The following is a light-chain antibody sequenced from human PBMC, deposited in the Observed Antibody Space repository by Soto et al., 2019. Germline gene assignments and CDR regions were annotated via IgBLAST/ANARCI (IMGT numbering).Light chain of an antibody. J-gene: IGKJ1*01. CDR2: GAS. Sequence: EIVLTQSPGTLSLSPGERATLSCRASQSVKSSYLAWYQQKPGQTPRLLIYGASSRATGIPDRFNGRGSGTEFTLTISRLEPEDFAVYYCHQYGTSPWTFGQGTRVEIK. CDR1: QSVKSSY. V-gene: IGKV3-20*01. CDR3: HQYGTSPWT.